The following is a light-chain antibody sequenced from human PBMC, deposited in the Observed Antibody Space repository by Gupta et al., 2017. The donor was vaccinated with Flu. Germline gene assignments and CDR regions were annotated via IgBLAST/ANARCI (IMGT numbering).Light chain of an antibody. J-gene: IGLJ2*01. Sequence: ITISCTGTSSDVGGYDYVCWYQQHPGKAPNLMIYDVSNRPSGVSNRFSGSKSGNTASLTISGLQAEDEGDYFCSSYTNINTPVVFGGGTKLTVL. CDR1: SSDVGGYDY. V-gene: IGLV2-14*04. CDR2: DVS. CDR3: SSYTNINTPVV.